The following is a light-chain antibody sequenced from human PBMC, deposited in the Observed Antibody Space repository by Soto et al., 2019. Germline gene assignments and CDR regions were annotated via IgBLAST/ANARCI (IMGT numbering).Light chain of an antibody. Sequence: QSALTQPASVSGSPGQSIAISCTGSSSDVGIYNYVSWYQQHPGKVPKLIIYEVTNRPSGVSDRFSGSKSGNTASLTITGLQAEDEADYYCTSCITANTRCVFGSGTKVTVL. J-gene: IGLJ1*01. V-gene: IGLV2-14*01. CDR2: EVT. CDR1: SSDVGIYNY. CDR3: TSCITANTRCV.